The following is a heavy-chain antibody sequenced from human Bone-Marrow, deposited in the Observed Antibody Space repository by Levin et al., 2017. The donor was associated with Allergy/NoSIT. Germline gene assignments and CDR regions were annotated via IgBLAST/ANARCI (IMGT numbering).Heavy chain of an antibody. J-gene: IGHJ4*02. CDR3: TREDLGGSVVVAATRSESPDDY. V-gene: IGHV3-49*03. D-gene: IGHD2-15*01. Sequence: GGSLRLSCTASGFTFGDYAMSWFRQAPGKGLEWVGFIRSKAYGGTTEYAASVKGRFTISRDDSKSIAYLQMNSLKTEDTAVYYCTREDLGGSVVVAATRSESPDDYWGQGTLVTVSS. CDR1: GFTFGDYA. CDR2: IRSKAYGGTT.